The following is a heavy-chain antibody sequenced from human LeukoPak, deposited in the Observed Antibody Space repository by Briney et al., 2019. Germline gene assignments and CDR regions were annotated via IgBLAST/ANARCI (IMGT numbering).Heavy chain of an antibody. Sequence: SETLSLTCTVSGGSISSSSYYWDWIRQPPGKGLEWIGSIYYSGSTYYNPSLKSRVTISVDTSKNQFSLNLGSVTAADTAVYYCARDQSDESSGFYTNWFDPWGQGTLVTVSS. CDR3: ARDQSDESSGFYTNWFDP. CDR1: GGSISSSSYY. J-gene: IGHJ5*02. V-gene: IGHV4-39*07. D-gene: IGHD3-22*01. CDR2: IYYSGST.